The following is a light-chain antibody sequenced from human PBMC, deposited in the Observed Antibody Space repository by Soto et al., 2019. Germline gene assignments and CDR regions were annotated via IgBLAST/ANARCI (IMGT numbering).Light chain of an antibody. CDR2: GAS. V-gene: IGKV3-20*01. J-gene: IGKJ2*01. CDR3: QEGYT. Sequence: EIVLTQSPGTLSLSPGERATLSCRASQTVSSSYLAWYQQKPGQAPRLLIYGASSRATGIPDRFSGSGSGTDLTLTISRLEPEDFAVYYCQEGYTFGQGTKLEIK. CDR1: QTVSSSY.